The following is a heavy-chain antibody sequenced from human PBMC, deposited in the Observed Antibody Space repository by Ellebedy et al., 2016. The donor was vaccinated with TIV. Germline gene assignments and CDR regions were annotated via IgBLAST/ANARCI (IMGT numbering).Heavy chain of an antibody. D-gene: IGHD2-8*01. J-gene: IGHJ6*02. CDR2: ISWNSGSI. CDR3: AKDPKNGDYYGMDV. CDR1: GFTFSDCA. Sequence: PGGSLRLSCAASGFTFSDCAMTWVRQAPGKGLEWVPGISWNSGSIGYADSVKGRFTISRDNAKNSLYLQMNSLRAEDTALYYCAKDPKNGDYYGMDVWGQGTTVTVSS. V-gene: IGHV3-9*01.